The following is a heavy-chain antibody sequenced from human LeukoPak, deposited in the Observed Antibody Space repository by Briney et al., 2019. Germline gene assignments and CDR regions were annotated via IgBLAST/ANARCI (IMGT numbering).Heavy chain of an antibody. Sequence: GGSLRLSCAASGFTFSSYSMNWVRQAPGKGLEWVSSISSSSSYIYYADSVKGRFTISRDNAKNSLYLQINSLRVEDTAVYYCAKGGTNDMATSFWGLGTLVTVSS. CDR2: ISSSSSYI. V-gene: IGHV3-21*01. CDR1: GFTFSSYS. D-gene: IGHD5-24*01. CDR3: AKGGTNDMATSF. J-gene: IGHJ4*02.